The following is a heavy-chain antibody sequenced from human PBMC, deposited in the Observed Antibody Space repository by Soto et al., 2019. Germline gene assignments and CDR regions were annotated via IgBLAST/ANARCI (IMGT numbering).Heavy chain of an antibody. Sequence: GSLRLSCTASGFTFGDYAMSWFRQAPGKGLEWVGFIRSKAYGGTTEYAASVEGRFTISRDDSKSIAYLQMNSLKTEDTAVYYCTRGYSSGWYHGIDYWGQGTLVTVSS. CDR3: TRGYSSGWYHGIDY. J-gene: IGHJ4*02. V-gene: IGHV3-49*03. D-gene: IGHD6-19*01. CDR1: GFTFGDYA. CDR2: IRSKAYGGTT.